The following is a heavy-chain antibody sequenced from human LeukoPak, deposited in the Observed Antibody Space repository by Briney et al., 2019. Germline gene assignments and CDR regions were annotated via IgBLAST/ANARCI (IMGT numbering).Heavy chain of an antibody. J-gene: IGHJ4*02. V-gene: IGHV1-2*02. CDR3: ARAEVEQLWFRTLSDY. Sequence: ASVKVSCKASGYTFTGYYMYWVRQAPGQGLEWMGWINPNSGGTNYAQKFQGRVTMTRDTSISTAYMELSRLRSDDTAVYYCARAEVEQLWFRTLSDYWGQGTLVTVSS. CDR1: GYTFTGYY. CDR2: INPNSGGT. D-gene: IGHD5-18*01.